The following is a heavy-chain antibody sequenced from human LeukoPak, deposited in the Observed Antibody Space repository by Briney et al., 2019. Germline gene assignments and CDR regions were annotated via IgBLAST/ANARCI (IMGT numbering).Heavy chain of an antibody. CDR2: INPNSGGT. V-gene: IGHV1-2*02. Sequence: ASVKVSCKASGYTFTGYYMHWVRQAPGQGLEWMGWINPNSGGTNYAQKFQGRVTMTRDTSISTAYMELSRLRSDDTAVYYCARLKRRYCSGGSCYPASSFDYWGQGPLVTVSS. D-gene: IGHD2-15*01. CDR1: GYTFTGYY. J-gene: IGHJ4*02. CDR3: ARLKRRYCSGGSCYPASSFDY.